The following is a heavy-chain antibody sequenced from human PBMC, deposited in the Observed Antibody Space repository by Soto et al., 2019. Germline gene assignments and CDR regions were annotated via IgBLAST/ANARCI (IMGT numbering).Heavy chain of an antibody. CDR2: IRSKAYGGTT. J-gene: IGHJ6*02. V-gene: IGHV3-49*03. Sequence: GGSLRLSCTASGFTFGDYAMSWFRQAPGKGLEWVGFIRSKAYGGTTEYAASVKGRFTISRDDSKSIAYLQMNSLKTEDTAVYYCTRDRLEWFPAHSYYGMDVWGQGTTVTVSS. CDR1: GFTFGDYA. D-gene: IGHD3-3*01. CDR3: TRDRLEWFPAHSYYGMDV.